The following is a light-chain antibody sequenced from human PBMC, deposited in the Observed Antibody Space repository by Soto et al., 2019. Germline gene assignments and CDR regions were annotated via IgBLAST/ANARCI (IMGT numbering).Light chain of an antibody. CDR2: DND. J-gene: IGLJ2*01. Sequence: QSVLTQPPSVSAAPGQKVTISCSGSSSNIGKNYVSWYQQQLPGTAPKLLIYDNDKRPSGIPDRFSGSKSGTSATLGITGLQTGDEADYYCATWDTRLNIVVFGGGTKVTVL. V-gene: IGLV1-51*01. CDR1: SSNIGKNY. CDR3: ATWDTRLNIVV.